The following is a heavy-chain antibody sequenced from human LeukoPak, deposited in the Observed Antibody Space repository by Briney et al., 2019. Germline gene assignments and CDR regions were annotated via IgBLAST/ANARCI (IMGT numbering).Heavy chain of an antibody. CDR3: AKSFDSSGWYRPYYYYYGMDV. V-gene: IGHV3-30-3*01. CDR2: ISYDGSNK. CDR1: GFTFSSYA. Sequence: GGSLRLSCAASGFTFSSYAMHWVRQAPGKGLEWVAVISYDGSNKYYADSVKGRFTISRDNSKNTLYLQMNSLRAEDTAVYYCAKSFDSSGWYRPYYYYYGMDVWGQGTTVTVSS. D-gene: IGHD6-19*01. J-gene: IGHJ6*02.